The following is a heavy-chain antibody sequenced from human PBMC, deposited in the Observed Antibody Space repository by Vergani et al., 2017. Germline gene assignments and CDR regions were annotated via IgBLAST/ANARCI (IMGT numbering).Heavy chain of an antibody. CDR3: ATAGAAYCRGASCYDFFEY. Sequence: QVQLVESGGGVVQPGGFLRLSCAAAGFTFTNYGMHWVRQAPGKGVGWVAVTRDDGIVEYDGDSVRGRFTISRDNSKNTLYLQMNRRRPEDTAVYYGATAGAAYCRGASCYDFFEYWGQGTLVTVAS. J-gene: IGHJ4*02. CDR1: GFTFTNYG. D-gene: IGHD2-15*01. CDR2: TRDDGIVE. V-gene: IGHV3-30*02.